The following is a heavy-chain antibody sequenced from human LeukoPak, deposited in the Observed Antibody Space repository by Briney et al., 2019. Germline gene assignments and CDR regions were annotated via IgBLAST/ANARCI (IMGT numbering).Heavy chain of an antibody. CDR3: AKPTRYCSSTSCYIVADDY. CDR2: ISSSSSYI. CDR1: GFTFSSYS. V-gene: IGHV3-21*04. Sequence: GGSLRLSCAASGFTFSSYSMNWVRQAPGKGLEWVSSISSSSSYIYYADSVKGRFTISRDNSKNTLYLQMNSLRAEDTAVYYCAKPTRYCSSTSCYIVADDYWGQGTLVTVSS. D-gene: IGHD2-2*02. J-gene: IGHJ4*02.